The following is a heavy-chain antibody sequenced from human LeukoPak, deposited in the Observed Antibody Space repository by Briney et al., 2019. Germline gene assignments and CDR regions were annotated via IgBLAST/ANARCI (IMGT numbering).Heavy chain of an antibody. V-gene: IGHV3-30*18. CDR3: AKLTTVTTDGMDV. Sequence: PGRSLRLSCAASGFTFSSYGMHWVRQAPGKGLEWVAVISYDGSNKYYADSVKGRFTISRDDSKNTLYLQMNSLRAEDTAVYYCAKLTTVTTDGMDVWGQGTTVTVSS. D-gene: IGHD4-17*01. CDR1: GFTFSSYG. CDR2: ISYDGSNK. J-gene: IGHJ6*02.